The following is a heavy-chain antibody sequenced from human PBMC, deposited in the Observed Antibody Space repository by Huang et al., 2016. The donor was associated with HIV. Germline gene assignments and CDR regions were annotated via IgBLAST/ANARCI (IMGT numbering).Heavy chain of an antibody. Sequence: QVQLVQSRAEVKKPGASVKVSGKVSEYTITELSLHWVSQHPGKVLEWIGGFNPEIGETIYAQKCQGRVTMTEDTATEAAFMELSGLRPEDTAVYYCATGLDVFLDFWGQGTLVTVSS. CDR2: FNPEIGET. CDR3: ATGLDVFLDF. D-gene: IGHD3-3*01. J-gene: IGHJ4*02. V-gene: IGHV1-24*01. CDR1: EYTITELS.